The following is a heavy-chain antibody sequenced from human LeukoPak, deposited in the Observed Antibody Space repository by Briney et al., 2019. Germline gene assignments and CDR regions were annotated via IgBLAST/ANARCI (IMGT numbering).Heavy chain of an antibody. J-gene: IGHJ4*02. D-gene: IGHD2-2*01. V-gene: IGHV4-34*01. CDR1: GGSFSGYY. CDR3: ASLEEPVPAATNLH. CDR2: INHSGST. Sequence: SETLSLTCAVYGGSFSGYYWSWIRQPPGKGLEWIGEINHSGSTNYNPSLKSRVTISVDTSKNQFSLKLSSVTAADTAVYYCASLEEPVPAATNLHWGQGTLVTVSS.